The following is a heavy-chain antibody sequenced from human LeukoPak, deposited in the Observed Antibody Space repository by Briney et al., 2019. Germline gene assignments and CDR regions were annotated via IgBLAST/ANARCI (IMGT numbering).Heavy chain of an antibody. CDR2: INHSGST. CDR3: AREGGVGSGSYVFDY. J-gene: IGHJ4*02. CDR1: GGSFSGYY. V-gene: IGHV4-34*01. Sequence: PSETLSLTCAVYGGSFSGYYWSWIRQPPGKGLEWIGEINHSGSTNYNPSLKSRVTISVDTSKNQFSLKLSSVTAADTAVYYCAREGGVGSGSYVFDYWGQGTLVTVSS. D-gene: IGHD3-10*01.